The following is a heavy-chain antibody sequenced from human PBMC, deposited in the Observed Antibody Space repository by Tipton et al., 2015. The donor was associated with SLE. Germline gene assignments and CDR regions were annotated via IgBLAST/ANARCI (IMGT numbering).Heavy chain of an antibody. D-gene: IGHD6-19*01. Sequence: TLSLTCTVSGGSISSYYWSWIRQPPGKGLEWIGYIYYSGSTNYNPSLKSRATISIHTSKNQFSLKLSSVTAADTAVYYCARHDGQWDAFDIWGQGTMVTVSS. V-gene: IGHV4-59*08. CDR1: GGSISSYY. CDR3: ARHDGQWDAFDI. J-gene: IGHJ3*02. CDR2: IYYSGST.